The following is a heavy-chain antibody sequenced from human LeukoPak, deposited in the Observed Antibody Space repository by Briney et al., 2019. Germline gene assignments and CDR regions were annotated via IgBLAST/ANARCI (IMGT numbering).Heavy chain of an antibody. J-gene: IGHJ4*02. CDR2: INPNNGDT. D-gene: IGHD3-9*01. CDR1: GYIFTTYF. CDR3: AREGGYDILTGYQDY. V-gene: IGHV1-2*02. Sequence: ASVKVSCKASGYIFTTYFIHWVRQAPGQGLEWMGWINPNNGDTNYVQKFQGRVTMTWDTSISTAYVELTRLRSDDTAVYYCAREGGYDILTGYQDYWGQGTLVTVSS.